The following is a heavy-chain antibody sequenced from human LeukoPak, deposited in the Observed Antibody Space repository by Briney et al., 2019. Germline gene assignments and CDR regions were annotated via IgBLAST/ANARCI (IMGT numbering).Heavy chain of an antibody. Sequence: GGSLRLSCAASGFTFSSYSMNWVRQAPGKGLEWVSSISSSSSYIYYADSVKGRFIISRDNAKNSLYLQMNSLRAEDTAVYYCARGIGEYQLLSYYYYGMDVWGQGTTVTVSS. V-gene: IGHV3-21*01. D-gene: IGHD2-2*01. CDR1: GFTFSSYS. CDR3: ARGIGEYQLLSYYYYGMDV. CDR2: ISSSSSYI. J-gene: IGHJ6*02.